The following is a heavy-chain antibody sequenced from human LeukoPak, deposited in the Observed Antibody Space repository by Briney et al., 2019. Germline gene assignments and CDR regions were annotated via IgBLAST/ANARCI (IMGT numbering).Heavy chain of an antibody. CDR3: AKGFNPPVAGKGHYFDY. Sequence: PGGSLRLSCAASGFTFDDYAMHWVRQAPGKGLEWVSLISGDGGSTYYADSVKGRFTISRDNSKNSLYLQMNSLRTEDTALYYCAKGFNPPVAGKGHYFDYWGQGTLVTVSS. CDR1: GFTFDDYA. J-gene: IGHJ4*02. V-gene: IGHV3-43*02. D-gene: IGHD6-13*01. CDR2: ISGDGGST.